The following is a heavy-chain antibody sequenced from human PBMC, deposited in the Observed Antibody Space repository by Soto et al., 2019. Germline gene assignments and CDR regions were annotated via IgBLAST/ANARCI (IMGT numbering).Heavy chain of an antibody. CDR1: GFTFSSYA. J-gene: IGHJ6*02. CDR2: ISGSGGST. Sequence: GGSLRLSCAASGFTFSSYAMSWVRQAPGKGLEWVSAISGSGGSTYYADSVKGRFTISRDNSKNTLYLQMNSLRAEDTAVYYCAKDLSRLERRQKDYYYGMDVWGQGTTVTVSS. V-gene: IGHV3-23*01. CDR3: AKDLSRLERRQKDYYYGMDV. D-gene: IGHD1-1*01.